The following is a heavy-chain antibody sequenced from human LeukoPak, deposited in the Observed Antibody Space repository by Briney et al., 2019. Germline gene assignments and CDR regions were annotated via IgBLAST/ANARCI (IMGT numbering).Heavy chain of an antibody. Sequence: SVKVSCKASGYTFTSYYMHWVRQAPGQGLEWMGGIIPIFGTANYAQKFQGRVTITADESTSTAYMELSSLRSEDTAVYYCARGHYGSGSFLDYWGQGTLVTVSS. CDR1: GYTFTSYY. D-gene: IGHD3-10*01. CDR2: IIPIFGTA. CDR3: ARGHYGSGSFLDY. V-gene: IGHV1-69*13. J-gene: IGHJ4*02.